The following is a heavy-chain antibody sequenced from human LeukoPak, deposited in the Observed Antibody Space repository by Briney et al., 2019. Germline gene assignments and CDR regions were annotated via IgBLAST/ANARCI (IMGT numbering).Heavy chain of an antibody. Sequence: GASVKVSCKASGYTFTSSYIHWVRQAPGQGLEWMGIINPSGGNTGYAQKFQGRVTITRNTSISTAYMELSSLRSEDTAVYYCAAGFDYYDSMGNWFDPWGQGTLVTVSS. CDR1: GYTFTSSY. CDR2: INPSGGNT. J-gene: IGHJ5*02. D-gene: IGHD3-22*01. CDR3: AAGFDYYDSMGNWFDP. V-gene: IGHV1-46*01.